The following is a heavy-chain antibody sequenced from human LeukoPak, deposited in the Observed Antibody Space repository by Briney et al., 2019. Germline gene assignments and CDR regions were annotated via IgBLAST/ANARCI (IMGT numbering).Heavy chain of an antibody. J-gene: IGHJ4*02. CDR1: GGSPSSSGYN. Sequence: RASETRSPTCTLSGGSPSSSGYNWGWIRQPPGKGLEWIGSINYSGSTHYNPSLKSRITISVDKSKNQFSLKLRSLTAADTAVYYCARQGTTFGSDITIFDYWGQGTLVTVSS. CDR2: INYSGST. V-gene: IGHV4-39*01. D-gene: IGHD3-16*01. CDR3: ARQGTTFGSDITIFDY.